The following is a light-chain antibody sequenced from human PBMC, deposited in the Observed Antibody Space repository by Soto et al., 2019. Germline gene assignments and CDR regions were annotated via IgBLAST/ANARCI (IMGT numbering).Light chain of an antibody. CDR2: SSD. CDR1: SSNIGSNT. V-gene: IGLV1-44*01. J-gene: IGLJ2*01. Sequence: QSVLTQPPSASGTPGQRVTISCSGSSSNIGSNTVNWYQQLPGTAPKLLIYSSDHRPSGVPDRFSGSNSGTSASLAISGLQSEDEADYYCAAWDDSLNGPVFGGGTKLTVL. CDR3: AAWDDSLNGPV.